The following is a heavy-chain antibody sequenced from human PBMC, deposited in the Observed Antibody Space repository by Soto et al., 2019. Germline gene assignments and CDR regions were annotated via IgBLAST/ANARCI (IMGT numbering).Heavy chain of an antibody. Sequence: SENLCHTNNVSGGSISKYYWNGSRQPPGKRLEWIGYISDSGSTKYNPSLMSRVTISADMSKNQVSLKVKSVAAADTAIYYCARARLVGLTTWDYFDYWGQGTLVTVS. V-gene: IGHV4-59*01. J-gene: IGHJ4*02. CDR1: GGSISKYY. CDR3: ARARLVGLTTWDYFDY. D-gene: IGHD1-1*01. CDR2: ISDSGST.